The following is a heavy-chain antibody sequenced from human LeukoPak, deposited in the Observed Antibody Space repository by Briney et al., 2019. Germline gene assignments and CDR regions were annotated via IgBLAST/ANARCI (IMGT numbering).Heavy chain of an antibody. CDR1: GFTFNSYS. Sequence: GGSLRLSCSASGFTFNSYSIHWVRQAPGKGLDWVAFIRNDGSNKYYADSVKGRFTISRDNSKNTLYLQMNSLRAEDTAVYYCAKDYSKTSYYGSGTYYRPNWFDPWGQGTLVTVSS. CDR2: IRNDGSNK. CDR3: AKDYSKTSYYGSGTYYRPNWFDP. D-gene: IGHD3-10*01. V-gene: IGHV3-30*02. J-gene: IGHJ5*02.